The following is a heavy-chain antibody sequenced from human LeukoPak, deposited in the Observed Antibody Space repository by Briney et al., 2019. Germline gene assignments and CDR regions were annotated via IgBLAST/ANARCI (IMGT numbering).Heavy chain of an antibody. CDR3: ARLRFTDYYYYGMDV. V-gene: IGHV4-59*08. J-gene: IGHJ6*02. CDR2: IHYRGTT. D-gene: IGHD3-10*01. CDR1: GGSISIYS. Sequence: SEPLSLTCIVSGGSISIYSWSWFGQPPGKGLEWFGYIHYRGTTNYNPSLKSLVTISVATTKNQFSLKLSSVTAADTAVYCCARLRFTDYYYYGMDVWGQGTTVTVSS.